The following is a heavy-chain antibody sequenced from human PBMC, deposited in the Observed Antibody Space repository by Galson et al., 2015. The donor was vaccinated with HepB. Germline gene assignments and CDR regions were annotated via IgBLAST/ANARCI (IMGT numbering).Heavy chain of an antibody. CDR2: ISYDGSNK. CDR3: AKDRGVAVAGTAWFDP. V-gene: IGHV3-30*18. Sequence: SLRLSCAASGFTFSSYGVHWVRQAPGKGLEWVAVISYDGSNKYYADSVKGRFTISRDNSKNTLYLQMNSLRAEDTAVYYCAKDRGVAVAGTAWFDPWGQGTLVTVSS. CDR1: GFTFSSYG. J-gene: IGHJ5*02. D-gene: IGHD6-19*01.